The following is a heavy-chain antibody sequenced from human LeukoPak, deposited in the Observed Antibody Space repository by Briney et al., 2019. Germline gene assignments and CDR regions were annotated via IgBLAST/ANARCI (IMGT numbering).Heavy chain of an antibody. D-gene: IGHD3-22*01. CDR1: GGTFSSYA. CDR3: ARGRYYYDSSGYSAPWY. V-gene: IGHV1-69*13. CDR2: IIPIFGTA. J-gene: IGHJ4*02. Sequence: SVKVSCKASGGTFSSYAISWVRQAPGQGLEWMGGIIPIFGTANYAQKFQGRVTITADESTSTAYMELSSLRSEDTAVYYCARGRYYYDSSGYSAPWYWGQGTLVTVSS.